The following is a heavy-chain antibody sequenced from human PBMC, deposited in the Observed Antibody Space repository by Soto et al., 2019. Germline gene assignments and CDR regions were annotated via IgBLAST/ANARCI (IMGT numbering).Heavy chain of an antibody. CDR1: GVSIGSSSYY. Sequence: SKPLSLTCTFSGVSIGSSSYYWCWMLQPPGKGLEWIGSIYYSGSTYYNPSLKSRVTISVDTSKNQFSLKLSSVTAADTAVYYCARLLDTAMATHIDYWGQGTLVTVSS. CDR3: ARLLDTAMATHIDY. J-gene: IGHJ4*02. CDR2: IYYSGST. V-gene: IGHV4-39*01. D-gene: IGHD5-18*01.